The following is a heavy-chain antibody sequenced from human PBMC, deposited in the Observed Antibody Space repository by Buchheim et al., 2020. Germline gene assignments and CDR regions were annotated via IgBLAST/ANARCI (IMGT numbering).Heavy chain of an antibody. CDR3: TRHHSSGWGPVGYYYYGMDV. V-gene: IGHV3-73*01. Sequence: EVQLVESGGGLVQPGGSLKLSCAASGFTFSGSAMHWVRQASGKGLEWVGRIRSKANSYATAYAASVKGRFTISRDDSKNTAYLQMNSLKTEDTAVYYCTRHHSSGWGPVGYYYYGMDVWGQGTT. CDR1: GFTFSGSA. D-gene: IGHD6-25*01. J-gene: IGHJ6*02. CDR2: IRSKANSYAT.